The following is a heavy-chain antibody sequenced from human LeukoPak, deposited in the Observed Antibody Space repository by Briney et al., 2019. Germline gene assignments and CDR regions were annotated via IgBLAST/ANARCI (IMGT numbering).Heavy chain of an antibody. CDR3: ARARQDCSSTSCYTPNLDY. CDR2: IYYSGST. D-gene: IGHD2-2*02. CDR1: DGSISSSSYY. V-gene: IGHV4-39*07. Sequence: SETLSLTCTVSDGSISSSSYYWGWIRQPPGKGLEWVASIYYSGSTYYNPSLKSRVTMSVDKSKNQFSLKLSSVTAADTAVYYCARARQDCSSTSCYTPNLDYWGQGTLVTVSS. J-gene: IGHJ4*02.